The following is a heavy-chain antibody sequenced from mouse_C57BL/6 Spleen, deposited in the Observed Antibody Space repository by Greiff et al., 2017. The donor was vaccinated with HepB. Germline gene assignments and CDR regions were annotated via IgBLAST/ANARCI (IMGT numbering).Heavy chain of an antibody. D-gene: IGHD4-1*01. CDR2: IDPSDSET. J-gene: IGHJ4*01. CDR3: ARDWDEAMDY. Sequence: QVQLQQSGAELVRPGSSVRLSCKASGYTFTSYWMHWVKQRPIQGLEWIGNIDPSDSETHYNQKFKDKATLTVDKSSSTAYMQLSSLTSEDSAVYYCARDWDEAMDYWGQGTSVTVSS. V-gene: IGHV1-52*01. CDR1: GYTFTSYW.